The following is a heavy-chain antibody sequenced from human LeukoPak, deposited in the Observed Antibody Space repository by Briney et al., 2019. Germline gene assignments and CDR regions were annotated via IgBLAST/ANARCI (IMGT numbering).Heavy chain of an antibody. CDR3: ARTYCGTNACPFDH. CDR2: IFHTGTT. V-gene: IGHV4-61*08. CDR1: GGSISSGGYY. D-gene: IGHD2-21*01. Sequence: SETLSLTCTVSGGSISSGGYYWSWIRQPPGKGLECLGFIFHTGTTNYNPSLKSRVTISVDTSKNQFSLKLSSVTAADTAIYYCARTYCGTNACPFDHWGQGNLVTVSS. J-gene: IGHJ4*02.